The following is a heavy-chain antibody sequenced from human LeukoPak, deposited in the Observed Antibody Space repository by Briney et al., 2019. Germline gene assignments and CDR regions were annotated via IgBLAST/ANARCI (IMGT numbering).Heavy chain of an antibody. CDR2: ISGSGGST. CDR3: AKDGLGIWSRGYFDY. J-gene: IGHJ4*02. CDR1: GFTFSSYA. D-gene: IGHD7-27*01. Sequence: PGGSLRLSCAASGFTFSSYAMHWVRQAPGKGLEWVSAISGSGGSTYYADSVKGRFTISRDNSKNTLYLQMNSLRAEDTAVYYYAKDGLGIWSRGYFDYWGQGTLVTVSS. V-gene: IGHV3-23*01.